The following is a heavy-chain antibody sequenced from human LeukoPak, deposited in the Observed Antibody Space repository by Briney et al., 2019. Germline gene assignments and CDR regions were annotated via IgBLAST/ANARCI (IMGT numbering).Heavy chain of an antibody. CDR3: ARVNSGYFYYFDY. CDR1: GGSFSGYY. Sequence: SETLSLTCAVYGGSFSGYYWSWIRQPPGKGLEWIGEINHSGSTNYNPSLKSRVTISVDTSKNQFSLKLSSVTAADTAVYYCARVNSGYFYYFDYWGQGTLVTVSS. J-gene: IGHJ4*02. V-gene: IGHV4-34*01. D-gene: IGHD3-22*01. CDR2: INHSGST.